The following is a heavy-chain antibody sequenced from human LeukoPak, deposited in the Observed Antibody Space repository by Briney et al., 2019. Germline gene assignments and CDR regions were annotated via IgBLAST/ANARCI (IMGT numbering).Heavy chain of an antibody. CDR3: AGNEYSSPRRGEFDP. CDR1: GGSISSHY. Sequence: SETLSLTCTVSGGSISSHYWSWIRQPPGKGLEWIGYIYYSGSTNYNPFLKSRVTISVDTSKNQFSLKLSSVTAADTAVYYCAGNEYSSPRRGEFDPWGQGTLVTVSS. D-gene: IGHD6-6*01. J-gene: IGHJ5*02. V-gene: IGHV4-59*11. CDR2: IYYSGST.